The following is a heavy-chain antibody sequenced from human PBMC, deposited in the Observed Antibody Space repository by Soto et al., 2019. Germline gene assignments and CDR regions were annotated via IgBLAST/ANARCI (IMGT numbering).Heavy chain of an antibody. CDR1: EFSFGGYA. J-gene: IGHJ4*02. D-gene: IGHD5-18*01. CDR2: ISGSGASA. CDR3: AKGSRGYTTYYFDY. V-gene: IGHV3-23*01. Sequence: EVQLLESGGGLVQPGGSLRLSCAASEFSFGGYAMSWVRQAPGKGLEWVSSISGSGASAFYADSVRGRFTISRDNTRNTVSLQMNSLRAEDTALYYCAKGSRGYTTYYFDYSGQGTRITVSS.